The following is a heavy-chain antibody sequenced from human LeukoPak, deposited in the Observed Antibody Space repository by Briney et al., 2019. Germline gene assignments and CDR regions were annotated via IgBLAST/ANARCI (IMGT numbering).Heavy chain of an antibody. V-gene: IGHV5-51*01. J-gene: IGHJ4*02. Sequence: GESLKISCKGSGYSFTSYWIGWVRQMPGKGLEWMGIIYPGDSDTRYSPSFQGQVTISADKSISTAYLQWSSLKASDTAMYYCARHQYYYGSGSYYNVMGLYPDYWGQGTLVTVSS. CDR2: IYPGDSDT. D-gene: IGHD3-10*01. CDR1: GYSFTSYW. CDR3: ARHQYYYGSGSYYNVMGLYPDY.